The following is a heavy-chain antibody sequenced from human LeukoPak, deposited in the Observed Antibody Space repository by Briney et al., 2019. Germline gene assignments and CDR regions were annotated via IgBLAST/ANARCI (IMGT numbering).Heavy chain of an antibody. D-gene: IGHD2-2*01. CDR3: ARGRGSTRINWFDP. V-gene: IGHV4-34*01. CDR1: GGSSSGYY. J-gene: IGHJ5*02. CDR2: INHSGST. Sequence: PSETLSLTCAVYGGSSSGYYWSWIRQPPGKGLEWIGEINHSGSTNYNPSLKSRVTISVDTSKNQFSLKLSSVTAADTAVYYCARGRGSTRINWFDPWGQGTLVTVSS.